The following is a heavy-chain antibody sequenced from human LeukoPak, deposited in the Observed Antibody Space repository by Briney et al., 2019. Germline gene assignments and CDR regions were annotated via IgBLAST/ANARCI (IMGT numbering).Heavy chain of an antibody. Sequence: GGPLSLSVEAPGFPFISFTLTWFRQAPGKGLDGFPSISSSSSYIYYADSVKGRFTISRDNAKNSLYLQMNSLRAEDTAVYYCARGREEYSSSSVGYWGQGTLVTVSS. CDR1: GFPFISFT. J-gene: IGHJ4*02. D-gene: IGHD6-6*01. V-gene: IGHV3-21*01. CDR2: ISSSSSYI. CDR3: ARGREEYSSSSVGY.